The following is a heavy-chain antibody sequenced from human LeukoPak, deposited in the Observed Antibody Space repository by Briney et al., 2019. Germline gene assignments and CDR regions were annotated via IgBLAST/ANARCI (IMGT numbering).Heavy chain of an antibody. D-gene: IGHD6-19*01. V-gene: IGHV4-59*08. CDR1: GGSISGYY. Sequence: SETLSLTCTVSGGSISGYYWSWIRQPPGRGPEMIGYIYYSGSTNYNPSLKSRVTISVDTSKNQFSLKMNSVTAADTAVYYCARLASSGWSHCDYWGQGTLVTVSS. J-gene: IGHJ4*02. CDR3: ARLASSGWSHCDY. CDR2: IYYSGST.